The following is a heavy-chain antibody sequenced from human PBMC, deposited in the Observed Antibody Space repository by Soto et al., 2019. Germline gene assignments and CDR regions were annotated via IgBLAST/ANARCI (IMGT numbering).Heavy chain of an antibody. D-gene: IGHD5-12*01. Sequence: GAGGFCISRYGLHWVRKAPGKGLEWVAVIWYDGSNKYYADSVKGRFTISRDNSKNTLYLQMNSLRAEDTAVYYCARPNSIVATRRYYFDYWGQGTLITVSS. CDR1: GFCISRYG. CDR2: IWYDGSNK. V-gene: IGHV3-33*01. CDR3: ARPNSIVATRRYYFDY. J-gene: IGHJ4*02.